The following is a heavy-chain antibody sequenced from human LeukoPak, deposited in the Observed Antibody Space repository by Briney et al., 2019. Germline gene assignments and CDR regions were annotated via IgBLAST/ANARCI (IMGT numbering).Heavy chain of an antibody. J-gene: IGHJ6*02. D-gene: IGHD4-17*01. CDR2: ISYDGSNK. CDR1: GFTFSSYA. CDR3: ARAHRFGDYVRYYYYGMDV. V-gene: IGHV3-30*04. Sequence: PGRSLRLSCAASGFTFSSYAMHWVRQAPGKGLEWVAVISYDGSNKYYADSVKGRFTISRDNSKNTLYLQMNSLRAEDTAVYYCARAHRFGDYVRYYYYGMDVWGQGTTVTVSS.